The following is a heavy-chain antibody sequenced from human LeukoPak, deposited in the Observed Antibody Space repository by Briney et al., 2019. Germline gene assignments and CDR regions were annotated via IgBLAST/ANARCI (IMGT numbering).Heavy chain of an antibody. J-gene: IGHJ5*02. CDR1: GGSISSVNYY. CDR2: IYYSGST. CDR3: ARLTYSNNWYFRRGLDNWFDP. D-gene: IGHD6-13*01. V-gene: IGHV4-39*07. Sequence: SETLSLTCTVSGGSISSVNYYWVWIRQPPGKGLEWIGTIYYSGSTYYNPSLKSRVTISVDASKSQFSLRLSSVTAADTAVYYCARLTYSNNWYFRRGLDNWFDPWGQGTLVTVSS.